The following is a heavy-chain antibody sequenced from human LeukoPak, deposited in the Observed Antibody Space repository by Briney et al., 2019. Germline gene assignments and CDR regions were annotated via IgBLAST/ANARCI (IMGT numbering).Heavy chain of an antibody. Sequence: PSETLSLTCTVSGGSISSYYWSWIRQPAGKGLEWIGRIYSSGSTNYNPSLKSRVTMSVDTSKNQFSLKVSSVTAADTAVYYCARGPAGSNYYYYGMDVWGQGTTVTVSS. J-gene: IGHJ6*02. CDR2: IYSSGST. D-gene: IGHD2-2*01. V-gene: IGHV4-4*07. CDR3: ARGPAGSNYYYYGMDV. CDR1: GGSISSYY.